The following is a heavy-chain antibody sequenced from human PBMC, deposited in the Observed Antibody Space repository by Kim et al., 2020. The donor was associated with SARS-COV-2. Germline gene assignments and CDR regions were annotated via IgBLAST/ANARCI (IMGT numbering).Heavy chain of an antibody. D-gene: IGHD6-19*01. CDR2: IKEGGSGK. CDR1: GFTFSSYW. Sequence: GGSLRLSCAASGFTFSSYWMNWVRQAPGKGLEWVANIKEGGSGKYYVDSVKGRFTISRDNAKNSLYLQMNSLRAEDTAVYYCASGAVAGYYYYYGMDVWGQGTTVTVSS. CDR3: ASGAVAGYYYYYGMDV. J-gene: IGHJ6*02. V-gene: IGHV3-7*01.